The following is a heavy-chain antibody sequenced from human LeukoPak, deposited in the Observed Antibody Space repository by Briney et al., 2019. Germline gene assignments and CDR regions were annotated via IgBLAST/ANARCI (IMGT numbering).Heavy chain of an antibody. Sequence: PSETLSLTCTVSGGSISSYYWSWIRQPPGKGLEWIRYIYYSGSTNYNPSLKSRVTISVDTSRNQFSLKLSSVTAADTAVYYCARGRDYDFWSGPPGGFDYWGQGTLVTVSS. V-gene: IGHV4-59*01. CDR1: GGSISSYY. CDR2: IYYSGST. CDR3: ARGRDYDFWSGPPGGFDY. D-gene: IGHD3-3*01. J-gene: IGHJ4*02.